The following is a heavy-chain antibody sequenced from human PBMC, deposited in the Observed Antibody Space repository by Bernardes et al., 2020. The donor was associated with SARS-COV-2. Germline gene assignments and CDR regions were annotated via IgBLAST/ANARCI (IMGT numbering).Heavy chain of an antibody. Sequence: SETLSLTCTVSGGSISSGDYYWSWIRQPAGKGLEWIGRIHTSGITHYNPSLKSRVTISRDTSKNQFSLKLTSVTAADTAMYYCATLSIAWYPFDFWGHGTMVTVSS. CDR1: GGSISSGDYY. J-gene: IGHJ3*01. V-gene: IGHV4-61*02. CDR2: IHTSGIT. CDR3: ATLSIAWYPFDF. D-gene: IGHD6-13*01.